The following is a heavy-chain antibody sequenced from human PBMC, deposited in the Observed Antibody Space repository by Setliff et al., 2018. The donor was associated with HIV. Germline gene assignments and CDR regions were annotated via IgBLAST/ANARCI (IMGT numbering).Heavy chain of an antibody. CDR3: ARTKDCSNTSCPGTHYYYYMDV. CDR1: GDSISSSIYY. Sequence: PSETLSLTCAVSGDSISSSIYYWGWIRQPPGKGLEWIGSVYYGGSTYYNPSLKSRVTISVDTSKNQFSLKLSSVTAADTAVYYCARTKDCSNTSCPGTHYYYYMDVWGKGTTVTVSS. J-gene: IGHJ6*03. CDR2: VYYGGST. D-gene: IGHD2-2*01. V-gene: IGHV4-39*01.